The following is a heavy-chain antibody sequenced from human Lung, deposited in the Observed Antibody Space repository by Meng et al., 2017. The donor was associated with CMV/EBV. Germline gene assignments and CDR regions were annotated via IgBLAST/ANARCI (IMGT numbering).Heavy chain of an antibody. D-gene: IGHD3-22*01. CDR1: GFTLSSYS. CDR2: ITSSSSYI. V-gene: IGHV3-21*01. J-gene: IGHJ4*02. Sequence: GESLKISCAASGFTLSSYSMNWVRQAPGKGLEWVSSITSSSSYIYYADSVKGRFTVSRDNARNSLFLQMNGLRAEDTAVYYCTRDSGAYYDSSGCDYWGQG. CDR3: TRDSGAYYDSSGCDY.